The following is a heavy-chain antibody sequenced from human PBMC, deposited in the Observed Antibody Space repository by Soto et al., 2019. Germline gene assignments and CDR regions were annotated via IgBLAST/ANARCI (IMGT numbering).Heavy chain of an antibody. V-gene: IGHV3-73*02. Sequence: EVQLVESGGGLVQPGGSLKLSCATSGFTFSGSVMHWVRQAPGKGLEWVGRIRSKVDSYATAYAASVKGRFTISREDSKNTAYLQMNSLKTEDTAVYYCTAFSGLATFDYWGQGTLVTVSS. CDR3: TAFSGLATFDY. CDR1: GFTFSGSV. CDR2: IRSKVDSYAT. J-gene: IGHJ4*02. D-gene: IGHD5-12*01.